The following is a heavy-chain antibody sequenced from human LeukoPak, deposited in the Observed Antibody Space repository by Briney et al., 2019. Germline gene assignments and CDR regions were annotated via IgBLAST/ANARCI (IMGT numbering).Heavy chain of an antibody. Sequence: SETLSLTCTVSGGSISSSSYYWGWIRQPPGKGLEWNGSIYYSGSTYYNPSLKSRVTISVDTSKNQFSLKLSSVTAADTAVYYCARLGGSRLMANWFDPWGQGTLVTVSS. CDR1: GGSISSSSYY. J-gene: IGHJ5*02. V-gene: IGHV4-39*07. CDR2: IYYSGST. D-gene: IGHD2-15*01. CDR3: ARLGGSRLMANWFDP.